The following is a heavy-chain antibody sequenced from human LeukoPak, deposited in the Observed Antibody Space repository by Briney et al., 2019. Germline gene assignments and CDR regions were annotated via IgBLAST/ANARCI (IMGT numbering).Heavy chain of an antibody. J-gene: IGHJ4*02. V-gene: IGHV4-38-2*01. Sequence: KPSETLSLTCAVSGYSISSGYYWGWIRQPPGKGLEWIGSIYHSGSTYYNPSLKSRVTISVDTSKNQFSLKLSSVTAADTAVYYCARHRDYSSSDYWGQGTLVTVSS. CDR2: IYHSGST. CDR3: ARHRDYSSSDY. CDR1: GYSISSGYY. D-gene: IGHD6-6*01.